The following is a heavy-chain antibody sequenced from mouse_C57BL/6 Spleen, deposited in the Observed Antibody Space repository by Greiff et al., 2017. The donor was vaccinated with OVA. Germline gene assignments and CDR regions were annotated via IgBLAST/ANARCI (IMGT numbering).Heavy chain of an antibody. J-gene: IGHJ1*03. V-gene: IGHV10-3*01. CDR2: IRSKSSNYAT. Sequence: DVKLVESGGGLVQPKGSLKLSCAASGFTFDTYAMHWVRQAPGKGLEWVARIRSKSSNYATYYADSVKDRFTISRDDSQSMLYLQMNNLKTEDTAMYYGVREGITTVVAHWYFDVWGTGTTVTVSS. D-gene: IGHD1-1*01. CDR1: GFTFDTYA. CDR3: VREGITTVVAHWYFDV.